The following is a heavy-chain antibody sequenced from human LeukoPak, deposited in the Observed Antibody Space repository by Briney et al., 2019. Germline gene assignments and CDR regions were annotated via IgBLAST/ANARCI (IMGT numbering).Heavy chain of an antibody. J-gene: IGHJ4*02. Sequence: GASVKVSCKPSVYTFPSYYMHWVRQAPGQGLEWMGIINPSGGSTSHAQKFQGRVTMNRDTSTSTVYMELSSLRSEDTAVYYCARRRDGYRYFDYGGQRTLVTVSS. CDR1: VYTFPSYY. CDR2: INPSGGST. CDR3: ARRRDGYRYFDY. V-gene: IGHV1-46*01. D-gene: IGHD5-24*01.